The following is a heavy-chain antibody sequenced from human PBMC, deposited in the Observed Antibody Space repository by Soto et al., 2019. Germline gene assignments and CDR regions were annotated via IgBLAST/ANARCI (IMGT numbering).Heavy chain of an antibody. CDR1: GFTVSSNY. CDR3: ASDQNGGPSYFDY. J-gene: IGHJ4*02. V-gene: IGHV3-66*01. CDR2: IYSGGST. Sequence: PGGSLRLSCAASGFTVSSNYMSWVRQAPGKGLEWVSVIYSGGSTYYADSVKGRFTISRDNSKNALYLQMNSLRAEDTAVYYCASDQNGGPSYFDYWGQGTLVTVSS. D-gene: IGHD4-17*01.